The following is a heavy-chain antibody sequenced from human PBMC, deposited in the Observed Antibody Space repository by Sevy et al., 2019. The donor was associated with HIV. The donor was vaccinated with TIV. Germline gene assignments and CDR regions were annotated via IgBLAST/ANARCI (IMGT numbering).Heavy chain of an antibody. CDR1: GGSMSSYF. D-gene: IGHD1-26*01. CDR2: IYYTGTT. V-gene: IGHV4-59*01. Sequence: SETLSLTCTVSGGSMSSYFWSWIRQPPGKGLEWIGYIYYTGTTNYNPSLKCRFTMSLDTSKNRFSLKLTAVTAADTAVYYCARDTELSARVFASWGQGTLVAASS. J-gene: IGHJ4*02. CDR3: ARDTELSARVFAS.